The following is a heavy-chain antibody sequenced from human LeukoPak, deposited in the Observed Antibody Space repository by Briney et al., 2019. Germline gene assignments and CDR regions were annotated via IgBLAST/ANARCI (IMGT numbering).Heavy chain of an antibody. V-gene: IGHV1-69*04. Sequence: SVKVSCKASGGTFSSYAISWVQQAPGQGLEWMGRIIPILGIANYAQKFQGRVTITADKSTSTAYMELSSLRSEDTAVYYCARILTGFGELLGSNNWFDPWGQGTLVTVSS. J-gene: IGHJ5*02. CDR3: ARILTGFGELLGSNNWFDP. D-gene: IGHD3-10*01. CDR1: GGTFSSYA. CDR2: IIPILGIA.